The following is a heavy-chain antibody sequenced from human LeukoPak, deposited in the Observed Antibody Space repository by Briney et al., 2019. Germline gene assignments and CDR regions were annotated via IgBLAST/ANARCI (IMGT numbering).Heavy chain of an antibody. V-gene: IGHV3-7*01. CDR1: GFTFSSYW. CDR2: IKQDGSEK. Sequence: GGSLRLSCAASGFTFSSYWMSWVRQAPGKGLEWVANIKQDGSEKYYVDSVKGRFTISRDNAKNSLYLQMNSLRAEDTAVYYCARGSPTYYYDSSGYYTYYYGMDVWGQGTTVTVSS. CDR3: ARGSPTYYYDSSGYYTYYYGMDV. J-gene: IGHJ6*02. D-gene: IGHD3-22*01.